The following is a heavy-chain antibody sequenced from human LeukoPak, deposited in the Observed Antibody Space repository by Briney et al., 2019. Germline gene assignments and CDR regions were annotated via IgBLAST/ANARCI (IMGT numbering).Heavy chain of an antibody. J-gene: IGHJ4*02. CDR3: ARDVSLYSSYWGVDY. CDR2: IKEDGSDT. D-gene: IGHD3-16*02. Sequence: PGGSLRLSCEVSGFTFSEYWMSWVRQAPGKGLEWVANIKEDGSDTYYVDSVKGRFTISRDNAKRSLFLQMNSLRAEDTAVYYCARDVSLYSSYWGVDYWGQGTLVTVSS. V-gene: IGHV3-7*01. CDR1: GFTFSEYW.